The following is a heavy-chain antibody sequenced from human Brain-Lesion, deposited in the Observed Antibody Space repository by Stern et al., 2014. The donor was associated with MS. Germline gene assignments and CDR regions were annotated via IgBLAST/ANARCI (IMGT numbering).Heavy chain of an antibody. CDR2: IYYSGFT. CDR1: GGSISSSTYY. Sequence: VQLVESGPGLVKPSETLSLTCTVSGGSISSSTYYWAWIRQPPGKGLEWIGNIYYSGFTYYNPSPKSRFTISVDMSKNQFSLKLSSVTAADTAIYYCARHDSVPRPSQLYSARDRGPGYFDYWGQGTLVTVSS. D-gene: IGHD1-26*01. J-gene: IGHJ4*02. CDR3: ARHDSVPRPSQLYSARDRGPGYFDY. V-gene: IGHV4-39*01.